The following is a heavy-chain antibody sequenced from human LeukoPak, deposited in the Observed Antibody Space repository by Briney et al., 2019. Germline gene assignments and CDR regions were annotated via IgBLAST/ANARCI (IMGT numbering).Heavy chain of an antibody. CDR1: GFTVSSNY. CDR2: IKSDGSTT. J-gene: IGHJ3*02. CDR3: ARDLWCGADCYGTFDI. Sequence: PGGSLRLSCAASGFTVSSNYMSWVRQAPGKGLEWVSRIKSDGSTTNYADFVKGRFTISRDNSKNTLYLQMNSLRAEDTAVYYCARDLWCGADCYGTFDIWGQGAMVSVSS. D-gene: IGHD2-21*02. V-gene: IGHV3-74*01.